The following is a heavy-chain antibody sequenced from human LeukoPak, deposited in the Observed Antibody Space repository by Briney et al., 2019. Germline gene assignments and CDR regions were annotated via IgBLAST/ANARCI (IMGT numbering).Heavy chain of an antibody. V-gene: IGHV4-34*01. J-gene: IGHJ4*02. CDR2: INHSGST. CDR1: GGSFSNYY. CDR3: ARGPGEDY. Sequence: PSETLSLTCAVYGGSFSNYYWTWIRQPPGKGLEWIGEINHSGSTNYNSSLKSRVTISVDTSKNQFSLKLSSVTVADTAVYYCARGPGEDYWGQGTLVSVSS. D-gene: IGHD3-16*01.